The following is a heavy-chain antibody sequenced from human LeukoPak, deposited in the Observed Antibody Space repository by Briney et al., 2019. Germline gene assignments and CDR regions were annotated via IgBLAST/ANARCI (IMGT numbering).Heavy chain of an antibody. CDR1: GCSLSSGGYY. Sequence: SQTLSLTCTVSGCSLSSGGYYWSWIRPHPGKGLEWIGYIYYSGSPYYNPSLKSRATISEDTSRTQFSLKLISVTAADTAVYYGARQSRSGYPNGFVPWGQGTLVTVSS. J-gene: IGHJ5*02. CDR3: ARQSRSGYPNGFVP. D-gene: IGHD3-22*01. CDR2: IYYSGSP. V-gene: IGHV4-31*03.